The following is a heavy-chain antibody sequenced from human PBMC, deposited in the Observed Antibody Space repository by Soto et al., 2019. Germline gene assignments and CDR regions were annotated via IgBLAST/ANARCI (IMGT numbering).Heavy chain of an antibody. D-gene: IGHD2-2*01. Sequence: SETLSLTCTVSGGSMSSSIYYWGWIRQPPGKGLEWIGSIYYSGSTYYNPSLKSRVTISVDTSKNQFSLRLSSVTAADTAVYYCARLIDIVVVPTAISPWGQGTLVTVSS. CDR3: ARLIDIVVVPTAISP. CDR2: IYYSGST. CDR1: GGSMSSSIYY. J-gene: IGHJ5*02. V-gene: IGHV4-39*01.